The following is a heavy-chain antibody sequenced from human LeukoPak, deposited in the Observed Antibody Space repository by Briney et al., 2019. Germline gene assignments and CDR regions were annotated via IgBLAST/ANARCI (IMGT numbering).Heavy chain of an antibody. J-gene: IGHJ4*02. CDR3: ARVHPSASLTNYFDY. D-gene: IGHD3-10*01. CDR2: MSSSGSAI. Sequence: VGSLRLSCAASGFTFSDYDMSSVGQAPRKGVGGVSDMSSSGSAIYYADSVKGRFTISRDNAKISLYLQMNSLRAEDTAVYYCARVHPSASLTNYFDYWGQGTLVTVSS. V-gene: IGHV3-11*01. CDR1: GFTFSDYD.